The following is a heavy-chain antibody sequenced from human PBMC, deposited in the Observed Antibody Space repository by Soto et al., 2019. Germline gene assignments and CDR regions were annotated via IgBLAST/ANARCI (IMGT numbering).Heavy chain of an antibody. D-gene: IGHD2-15*01. CDR2: IKSKTDGGTT. V-gene: IGHV3-15*07. CDR1: GFTFSNAW. Sequence: GGSLRLSCAASGFTFSNAWMNWVRQAPGKGLEWVGRIKSKTDGGTTDYAAPVKGRFTISRDDSKNTLYLQMNSLKTEDTAVYYCTTGFLSVADYYYGMDVWGQGTTVTVSS. J-gene: IGHJ6*02. CDR3: TTGFLSVADYYYGMDV.